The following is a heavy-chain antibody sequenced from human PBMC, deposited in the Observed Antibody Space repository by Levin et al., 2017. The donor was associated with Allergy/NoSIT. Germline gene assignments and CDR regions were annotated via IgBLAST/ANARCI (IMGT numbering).Heavy chain of an antibody. Sequence: GESLKISCAASGFTFSSYWMSWVRQAPGKGLEWVANIKQDGSEKYYVDSVKGRFTISRDNAKNSLYLQMNSLRAEDTAVYYCARDRRFANALYSGYDYFDYWGQGTLVTVSS. V-gene: IGHV3-7*04. CDR3: ARDRRFANALYSGYDYFDY. CDR2: IKQDGSEK. J-gene: IGHJ4*02. D-gene: IGHD5-12*01. CDR1: GFTFSSYW.